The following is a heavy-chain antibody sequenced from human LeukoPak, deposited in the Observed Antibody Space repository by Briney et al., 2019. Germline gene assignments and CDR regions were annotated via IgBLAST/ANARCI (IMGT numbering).Heavy chain of an antibody. Sequence: SETLSLTCTVSGGSISSYFWSWIRQPPGKGLEWIGCIYYSGSTNYNPSLKSRVTVSVDTSKNQFSLKLSSVTAADTAVYYCARYDSSGYFDYWGQGTLVTVSS. V-gene: IGHV4-59*01. CDR3: ARYDSSGYFDY. D-gene: IGHD3-22*01. CDR1: GGSISSYF. J-gene: IGHJ4*02. CDR2: IYYSGST.